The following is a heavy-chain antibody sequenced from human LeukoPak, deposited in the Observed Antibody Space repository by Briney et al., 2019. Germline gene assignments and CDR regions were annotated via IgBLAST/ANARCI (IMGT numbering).Heavy chain of an antibody. D-gene: IGHD2-2*01. CDR1: GFTFSSYS. Sequence: GGSLRLSCAASGFTFSSYSMNWVRQAPGKGLEWVSSISSSSSYIYYADSVKGQFTISRDNAKNSLYLQMNSLRAEDTAVYYCARDRGYCSSTSCYSWFDPWGQGTLVTVSS. J-gene: IGHJ5*02. CDR2: ISSSSSYI. CDR3: ARDRGYCSSTSCYSWFDP. V-gene: IGHV3-21*01.